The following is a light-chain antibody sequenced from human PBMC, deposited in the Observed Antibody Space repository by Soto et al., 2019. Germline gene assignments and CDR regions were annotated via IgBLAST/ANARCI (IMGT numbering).Light chain of an antibody. J-gene: IGKJ3*01. Sequence: EIVMTQSPATLSVSPGERATLSCRASQSVSSNLAWYQQKPGQAPRLLIYGASTRATGIPARFSGSGSGTEFTLTLSSLQSEDFAVYYCQQYNNWLLFTFGPGTKVYI. CDR1: QSVSSN. CDR3: QQYNNWLLFT. CDR2: GAS. V-gene: IGKV3-15*01.